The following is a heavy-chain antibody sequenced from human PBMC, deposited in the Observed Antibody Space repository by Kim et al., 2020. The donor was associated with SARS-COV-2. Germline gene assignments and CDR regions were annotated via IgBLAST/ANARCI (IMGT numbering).Heavy chain of an antibody. Sequence: SETLSLTCTVSGGSISSSSYYWGWIRQPPGKGLEWIGSIYYSGSTYYNPSLKSRVTISVDTSKNQFSLKLSSVTAADTAVYYCARVIRDYDILTGWWGGDAFDIWGQGTMVTVSS. J-gene: IGHJ3*02. CDR1: GGSISSSSYY. CDR2: IYYSGST. CDR3: ARVIRDYDILTGWWGGDAFDI. V-gene: IGHV4-39*01. D-gene: IGHD3-9*01.